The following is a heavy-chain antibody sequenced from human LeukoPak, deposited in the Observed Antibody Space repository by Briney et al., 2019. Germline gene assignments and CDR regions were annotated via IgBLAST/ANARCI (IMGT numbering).Heavy chain of an antibody. V-gene: IGHV4-59*11. Sequence: PSETLSLTCTVSGGSIISHYWSWIRQPPGKGLEWIGYIYYSGSTNYNPSLKSRVTISVDTSKNQFSLKLSSVTAADTAVYYCAGVAGRWLPARFFGLWGQGTLVNVFS. CDR3: AGVAGRWLPARFFGL. CDR1: GGSIISHY. CDR2: IYYSGST. J-gene: IGHJ4*02. D-gene: IGHD5-24*01.